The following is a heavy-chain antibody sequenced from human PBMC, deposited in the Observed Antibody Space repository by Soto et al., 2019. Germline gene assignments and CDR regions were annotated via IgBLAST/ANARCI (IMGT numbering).Heavy chain of an antibody. J-gene: IGHJ4*02. CDR1: GFTFSSYS. CDR3: ARNLNGYGNWDY. D-gene: IGHD1-1*01. Sequence: GGSLRLSCAASGFTFSSYSMNWVRQAPWKGLEWVSSISSSSSYIYYADSVKGRFTISRDNAKNTLYLQMNNLSPEDTAVYYCARNLNGYGNWDYWGQGNLVTVSS. V-gene: IGHV3-21*06. CDR2: ISSSSSYI.